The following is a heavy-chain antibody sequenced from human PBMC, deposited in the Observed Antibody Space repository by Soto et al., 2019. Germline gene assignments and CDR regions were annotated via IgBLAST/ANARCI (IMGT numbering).Heavy chain of an antibody. V-gene: IGHV1-2*02. J-gene: IGHJ4*02. CDR2: INPKSGGA. D-gene: IGHD3-3*01. Sequence: GSSVKVYSEDLGYSFTDHYMHWVRQAPGQGLEWMEWINPKSGGANYGQKFQGRVTMTRDTSISTAYMELSRLGFDDTAVYYCARGGITIFGVMDYWGQGTLVTVSS. CDR3: ARGGITIFGVMDY. CDR1: GYSFTDHY.